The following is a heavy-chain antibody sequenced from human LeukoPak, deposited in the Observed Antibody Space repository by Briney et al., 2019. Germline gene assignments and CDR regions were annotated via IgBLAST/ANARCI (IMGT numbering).Heavy chain of an antibody. V-gene: IGHV1-2*02. CDR3: ARSLYYGDPGVAPFDY. D-gene: IGHD4-17*01. Sequence: GASVKVSCKASGYTFTGYYMHWVRQAPGQGLEWMGWINPNSGGTNYAQKFQGRVTMTRDTSISTAYMELSRLRSDDTAVYYCARSLYYGDPGVAPFDYWGQGTLVTVSS. CDR2: INPNSGGT. CDR1: GYTFTGYY. J-gene: IGHJ4*02.